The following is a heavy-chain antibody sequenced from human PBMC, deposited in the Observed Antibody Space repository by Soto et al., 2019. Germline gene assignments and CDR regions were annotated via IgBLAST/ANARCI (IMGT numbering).Heavy chain of an antibody. CDR2: ISSGGDTI. V-gene: IGHV3-48*02. CDR3: ARDRSTIYGVVTPIDY. D-gene: IGHD3-3*01. CDR1: GLTFSPYS. Sequence: GGSLRLSCAVSGLTFSPYSMNWVRQAPGKGLEWISYISSGGDTIYYADSVRGRFTVSRDNTKNSLYLQMDSLRDGDTAVYYCARDRSTIYGVVTPIDYWGQGTLVTVSS. J-gene: IGHJ4*02.